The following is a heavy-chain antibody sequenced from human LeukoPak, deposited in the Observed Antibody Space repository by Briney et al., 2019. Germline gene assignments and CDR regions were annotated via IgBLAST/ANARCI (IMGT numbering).Heavy chain of an antibody. J-gene: IGHJ4*02. Sequence: KPSETLSLTCAVSGGSITSYYWSWIRQPPGKGLECIGYTYYSGTTYYNPSLKSRVTISVDTSKNQFSLKLSSVTAADTAVYYCARVRRDGYNSPDYWGQGTLVTVSS. D-gene: IGHD5-24*01. CDR1: GGSITSYY. CDR2: TYYSGTT. CDR3: ARVRRDGYNSPDY. V-gene: IGHV4-59*01.